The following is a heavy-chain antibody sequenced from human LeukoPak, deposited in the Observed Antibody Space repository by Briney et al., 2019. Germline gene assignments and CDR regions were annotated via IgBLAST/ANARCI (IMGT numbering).Heavy chain of an antibody. D-gene: IGHD4-11*01. J-gene: IGHJ4*02. V-gene: IGHV3-49*04. CDR1: GFTFGDYA. Sequence: GGSLRLSCTASGFTFGDYAMSWVRQAPGKGLEWVGFIRSKAYGGTTEYAASVKGRFTISRDDSKSIAYLHMNSLKTEDTAVYYCPRHHADYGNYVSRSFDYWGQGTLSPSPQ. CDR2: IRSKAYGGTT. CDR3: PRHHADYGNYVSRSFDY.